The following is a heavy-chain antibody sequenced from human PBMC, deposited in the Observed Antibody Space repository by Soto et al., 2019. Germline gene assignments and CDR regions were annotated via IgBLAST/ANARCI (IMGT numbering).Heavy chain of an antibody. CDR3: AKPHFPYYDFWSGYFTDS. J-gene: IGHJ4*02. CDR2: ISIDGSNK. CDR1: GFTFSAYG. Sequence: PGGSLRLSCAASGFTFSAYGMHWVRQAPGKGLEWVAVISIDGSNKDYADSVKGRFTISRDNSKNTVYLQMDSLRAEDTAVYYRAKPHFPYYDFWSGYFTDSWGQGSLVTVSS. V-gene: IGHV3-30*18. D-gene: IGHD3-3*01.